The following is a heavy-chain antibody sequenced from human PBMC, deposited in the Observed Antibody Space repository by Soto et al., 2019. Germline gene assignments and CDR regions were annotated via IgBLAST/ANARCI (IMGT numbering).Heavy chain of an antibody. Sequence: PSETLSLTCTVSRGSISSSSHYWGWIRQPPGKGLEWVASIASIYCAGGTYYNPSLKSRVTISVGTSKNQFSLKLSSVTAADTAVYFCARRNGVDIDAYYWGQG. D-gene: IGHD3-10*01. CDR2: IYCAGGT. CDR3: ARRNGVDIDAYY. J-gene: IGHJ4*02. V-gene: IGHV4-39*01. CDR1: RGSISSSSHY.